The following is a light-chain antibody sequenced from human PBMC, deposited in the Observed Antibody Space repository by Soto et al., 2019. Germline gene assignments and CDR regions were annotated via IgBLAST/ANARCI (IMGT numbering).Light chain of an antibody. Sequence: DIQMTQSPSTLSASVGDRVAITCRASQSISQWVAWYQQKPGRAPELLIYDASKLKSGVPSRFSGSGSGTEFSLTITSLQPDDSAMYYWQQYDCYSWTFGRGTKVDIK. V-gene: IGKV1-5*01. CDR2: DAS. CDR3: QQYDCYSWT. CDR1: QSISQW. J-gene: IGKJ1*01.